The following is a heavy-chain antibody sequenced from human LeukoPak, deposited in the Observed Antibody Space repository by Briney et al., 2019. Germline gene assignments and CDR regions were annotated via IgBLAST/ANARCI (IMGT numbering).Heavy chain of an antibody. CDR3: ARDLYYDSSPAFDI. CDR1: GFTFSDYY. V-gene: IGHV3-11*04. D-gene: IGHD3-22*01. CDR2: ISSSGSTI. J-gene: IGHJ3*02. Sequence: GGSLRLSCAASGFTFSDYYMSWIRQAPGKGLEWVSYISSSGSTIYYADSVKGRFTISRDNAKNSLYLQMNSLRAEDTAVYYCARDLYYDSSPAFDIWGQGTMVTVSS.